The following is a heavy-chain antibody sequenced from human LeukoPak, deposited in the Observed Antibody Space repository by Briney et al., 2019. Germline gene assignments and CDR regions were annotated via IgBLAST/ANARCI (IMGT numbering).Heavy chain of an antibody. V-gene: IGHV3-23*01. CDR1: GFTFSSYA. Sequence: GGSLRLSCAASGFTFSSYAMSWVRQAPGKGLEWVSAISGSGGSTYYADSVKGRFTISRDNSKNTLYLQMNNLRAEDTAVYYCAKDRRGGFIVVVLENWGQGILVTVSS. CDR2: ISGSGGST. D-gene: IGHD2-15*01. CDR3: AKDRRGGFIVVVLEN. J-gene: IGHJ4*02.